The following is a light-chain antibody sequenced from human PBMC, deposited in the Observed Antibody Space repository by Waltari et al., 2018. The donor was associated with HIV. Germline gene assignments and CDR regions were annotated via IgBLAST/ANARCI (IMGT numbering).Light chain of an antibody. CDR3: HQYNNWPPIT. CDR2: GAS. CDR1: QSVSRN. J-gene: IGKJ5*01. Sequence: EIVMTQSPVTLSVSPGERATLSCRASQSVSRNLAWYQQKPSQAPRLRSFGASTRATGIPARFSCSGSGTEFTLTISSLQSEDFAVYYCHQYNNWPPITFGQGTRLEIK. V-gene: IGKV3-15*01.